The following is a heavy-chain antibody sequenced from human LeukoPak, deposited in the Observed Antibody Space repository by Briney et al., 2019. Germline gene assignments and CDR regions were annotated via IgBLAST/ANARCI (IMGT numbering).Heavy chain of an antibody. CDR2: IWHDGSSK. CDR3: AKEKASGVVGY. Sequence: GGSLRLSCAASGFTFSSYGMHWVRQAPGKGLEWVAVIWHDGSSKYYADSVKGRFTISRDNSENTLYLQMNSLRAEDTAVYYCAKEKASGVVGYWGQGTLVTVSS. D-gene: IGHD3-10*01. J-gene: IGHJ4*02. CDR1: GFTFSSYG. V-gene: IGHV3-30*02.